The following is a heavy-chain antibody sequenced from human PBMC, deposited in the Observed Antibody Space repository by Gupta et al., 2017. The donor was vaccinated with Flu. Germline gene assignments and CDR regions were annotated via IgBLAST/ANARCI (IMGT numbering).Heavy chain of an antibody. CDR2: MYYTGRT. V-gene: IGHV4-39*01. CDR1: GDSVTRSSSF. CDR3: ARGDSYPLRFDV. Sequence: QLQLQESGPRLAKPSETLSLTCSVSGDSVTRSSSFWGWIRQSPGKGLDWIGSMYYTGRTFYKASLQSRATISVDTVRNKISLNLSPVTAADTALYYCARGDSYPLRFDVWGQGILVSISS. D-gene: IGHD2-21*01. J-gene: IGHJ4*02.